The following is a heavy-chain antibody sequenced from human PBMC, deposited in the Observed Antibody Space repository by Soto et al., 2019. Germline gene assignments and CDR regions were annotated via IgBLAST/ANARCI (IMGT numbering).Heavy chain of an antibody. V-gene: IGHV1-8*01. D-gene: IGHD3-10*01. CDR1: GDTFTTYD. Sequence: ASVKVSCKASGDTFTTYDINWVRQATGHGLEWMGWINPNSGNIGYAQRFQGRVTMTRDTAIRTAYMEVSSLRSDDTAVYYCARGRASGSYYLLDYWGQGTLVTAPQ. CDR3: ARGRASGSYYLLDY. J-gene: IGHJ4*02. CDR2: INPNSGNI.